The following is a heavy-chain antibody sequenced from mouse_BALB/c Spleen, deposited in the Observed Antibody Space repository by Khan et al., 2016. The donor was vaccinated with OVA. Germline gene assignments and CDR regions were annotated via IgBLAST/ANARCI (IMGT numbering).Heavy chain of an antibody. V-gene: IGHV2-6-1*01. CDR1: GFSLTSYG. Sequence: QVQLKESGPGLVAPSQSLSITCTISGFSLTSYGIHWVRQPPGKGLEWLVVIWSDGKTTYNSALKSRLNINKDNSKSQVFLKMNSLQTDDTAMYYCARQIFPGYFDVWGAGTTVTVSS. CDR2: IWSDGKT. J-gene: IGHJ1*01. CDR3: ARQIFPGYFDV.